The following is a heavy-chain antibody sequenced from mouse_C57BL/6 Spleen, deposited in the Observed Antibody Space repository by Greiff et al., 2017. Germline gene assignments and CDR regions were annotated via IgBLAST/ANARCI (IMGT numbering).Heavy chain of an antibody. D-gene: IGHD1-1*01. V-gene: IGHV2-9-1*01. CDR3: AREGYYYGSSFDY. CDR1: GFSLTSYA. J-gene: IGHJ2*01. Sequence: VKVVESGPGLVAPSQRLSITCTVSGFSLTSYAISWVRQPPGKGLEWLGVIWTGGGTNYNSALKSRLSISKDNSKSQVFLKMNSLQTDDTARYYCAREGYYYGSSFDYWGQGTTLTVSS. CDR2: IWTGGGT.